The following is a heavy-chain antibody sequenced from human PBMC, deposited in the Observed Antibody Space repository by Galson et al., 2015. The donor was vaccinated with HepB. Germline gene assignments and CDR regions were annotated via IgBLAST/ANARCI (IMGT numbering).Heavy chain of an antibody. CDR2: IIPILGIA. CDR1: GGTFSSYA. V-gene: IGHV1-69*04. CDR3: ARARRRSYGYLYYFDY. J-gene: IGHJ4*02. D-gene: IGHD5-18*01. Sequence: SVKVSCKASGGTFSSYAISWVRQAPGQGLEWMGRIIPILGIANYAQKFQGRVTITADKSTSTAYMELSSLRSEDTAVYYCARARRRSYGYLYYFDYWGQGTLVTVSS.